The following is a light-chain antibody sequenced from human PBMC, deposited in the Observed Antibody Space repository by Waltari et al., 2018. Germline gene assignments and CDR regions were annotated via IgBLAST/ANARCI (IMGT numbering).Light chain of an antibody. CDR1: SSDVGGYNY. CDR3: SSYAGSAVV. V-gene: IGLV2-11*01. Sequence: QSALTQPRSVSGSPGQSVTISCTGPSSDVGGYNYVSWYQQHPGKAPKLMIYDVSKRPSGVPDRFSGSKSGNTASLTISGLQAEDEADYYCSSYAGSAVVFGGGTKLTVL. J-gene: IGLJ2*01. CDR2: DVS.